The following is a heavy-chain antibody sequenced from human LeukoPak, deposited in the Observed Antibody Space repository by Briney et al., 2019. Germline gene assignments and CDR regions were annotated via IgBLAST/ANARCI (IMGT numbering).Heavy chain of an antibody. Sequence: ASVKVSCKASGYTFTSYGISWVRQAPGQGLEWMGIINPSGGSTSYAQKFQGRVTMTRDTSTSTVYMELSSLRSEDTAVYYCARGDAGYSYGYNGDYWGQGTLVTVSS. CDR2: INPSGGST. V-gene: IGHV1-46*01. J-gene: IGHJ4*02. CDR3: ARGDAGYSYGYNGDY. CDR1: GYTFTSYG. D-gene: IGHD5-18*01.